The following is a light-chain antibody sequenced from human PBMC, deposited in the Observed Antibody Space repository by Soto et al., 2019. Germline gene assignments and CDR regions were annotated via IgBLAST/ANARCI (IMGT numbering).Light chain of an antibody. Sequence: DIQMTQSPSSLSAAVGSRVTITCRASQDIRNNLNWYQQKPGKAPNLLIYDASHLKAGGPSRFSGSGSGRDFILTISRLQPEDVATYHCQQYDNVPLTFGGGTKVEIK. CDR3: QQYDNVPLT. CDR1: QDIRNN. J-gene: IGKJ4*01. CDR2: DAS. V-gene: IGKV1-33*01.